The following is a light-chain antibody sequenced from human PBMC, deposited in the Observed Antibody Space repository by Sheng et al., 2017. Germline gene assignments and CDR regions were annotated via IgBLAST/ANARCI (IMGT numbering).Light chain of an antibody. CDR2: AAS. CDR3: QHIYSTPLT. J-gene: IGKJ4*01. Sequence: DIQMTQSPSSLSASVGDRVTITCRASQSISNYLNWYQQKPGKAPKLLIYAASSLQSGVPSRFSGSGSGTDFTLTISRLQAEDFATYYCQHIYSTPLTFGGGTKVEIK. CDR1: QSISNY. V-gene: IGKV1-39*01.